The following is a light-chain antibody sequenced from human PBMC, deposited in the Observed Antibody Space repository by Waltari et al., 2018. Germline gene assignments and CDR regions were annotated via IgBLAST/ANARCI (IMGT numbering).Light chain of an antibody. CDR2: NIF. J-gene: IGKJ1*01. V-gene: IGKV3-20*01. CDR1: QSVGRS. CDR3: QHYVRLPAT. Sequence: EIGLTQSPGTLSLSPGETATLSCRASQSVGRSLAWYQQKPGQAPRLLIYNIFNRATGIPDRFSGSGSGTDFTLTISRLEPEDFVVYYCQHYVRLPATFGQGTKVEIK.